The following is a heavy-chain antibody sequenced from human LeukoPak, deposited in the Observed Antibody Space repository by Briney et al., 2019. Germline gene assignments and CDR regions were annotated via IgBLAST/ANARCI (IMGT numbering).Heavy chain of an antibody. V-gene: IGHV3-48*03. J-gene: IGHJ4*02. CDR2: ISSSGSDI. CDR1: GFTFSNYE. CDR3: ARDWGTFDY. Sequence: GSLRLSCAASGFTFSNYEMHWVRQAPGKGLEWVSYISSSGSDIYYADSVKGRFTISRDNAKNSLYLHMNSLRAEDTAVYYCARDWGTFDYWGQGTLVTVSS. D-gene: IGHD3-16*01.